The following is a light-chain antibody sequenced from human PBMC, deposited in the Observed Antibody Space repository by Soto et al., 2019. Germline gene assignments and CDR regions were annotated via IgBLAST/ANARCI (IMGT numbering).Light chain of an antibody. Sequence: DIQMTQSPSTLSASVGDRATITCRASQSISSWLAWYQQKPGKAPKLLIYKASSLESGVPSTFSGSGSGTEFTLTISSLQPDDFATYYCQQYKSYPLTFGGGTKVDIK. CDR1: QSISSW. V-gene: IGKV1-5*03. J-gene: IGKJ4*01. CDR2: KAS. CDR3: QQYKSYPLT.